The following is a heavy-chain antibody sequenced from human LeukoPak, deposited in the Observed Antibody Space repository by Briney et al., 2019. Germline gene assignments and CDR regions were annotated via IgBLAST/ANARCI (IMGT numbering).Heavy chain of an antibody. J-gene: IGHJ4*02. V-gene: IGHV1-8*01. CDR1: GYTFTSYD. D-gene: IGHD3-3*01. Sequence: ASVKVSRKASGYTFTSYDINWVRQATGQGPEWMGWMNPNSGNTGYAQKFQGRVTMTRNTSISTAYMELSSLRSEDTAVYYCARNLITIFGVVIQAFAYWGQGTLVTVSS. CDR2: MNPNSGNT. CDR3: ARNLITIFGVVIQAFAY.